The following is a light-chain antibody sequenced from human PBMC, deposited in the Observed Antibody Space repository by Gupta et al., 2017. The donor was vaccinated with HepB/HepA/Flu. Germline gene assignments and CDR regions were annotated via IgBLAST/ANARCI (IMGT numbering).Light chain of an antibody. CDR3: AAGDDSLNAVI. CDR2: RSD. Sequence: QSVLSQPPSASEPPGLTVTISCSGGNSNIRSNTVNWFQQLPGTAPKLLTYRSDQRPSGIPDRLSGSKSGTSTSMVISGLQSEDEAIYYCAAGDDSLNAVIFGGGTKVTVL. J-gene: IGLJ2*01. CDR1: NSNIRSNT. V-gene: IGLV1-44*01.